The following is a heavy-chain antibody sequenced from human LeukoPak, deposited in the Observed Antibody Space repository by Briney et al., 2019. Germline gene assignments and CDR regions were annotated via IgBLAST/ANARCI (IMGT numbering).Heavy chain of an antibody. V-gene: IGHV3-23*01. CDR3: AKDSAKKYDDY. CDR2: ISGSGGST. J-gene: IGHJ4*02. D-gene: IGHD2/OR15-2a*01. Sequence: GGSLRLSCVASGFTFSRYGMTWVRQAPGKGLQWVSAISGSGGSTYYADSVKGRYTISRDNSKNTLYLQMNGLRAEDAAVYYCAKDSAKKYDDYWGQGTLVTVSS. CDR1: GFTFSRYG.